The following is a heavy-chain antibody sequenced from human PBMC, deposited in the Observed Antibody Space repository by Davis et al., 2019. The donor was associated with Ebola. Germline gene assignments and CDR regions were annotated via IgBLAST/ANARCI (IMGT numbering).Heavy chain of an antibody. Sequence: SVKVSCKASGGTFSSYAISWVRQAPGQGLEWMGRIIPILGIANYAQKFQGRVTITADEPTSTAYMELSSLRSEDTAVYYCARYDYSPPYGMDVWGQGTTVTVSS. J-gene: IGHJ6*02. CDR1: GGTFSSYA. D-gene: IGHD4-11*01. CDR2: IIPILGIA. CDR3: ARYDYSPPYGMDV. V-gene: IGHV1-69*04.